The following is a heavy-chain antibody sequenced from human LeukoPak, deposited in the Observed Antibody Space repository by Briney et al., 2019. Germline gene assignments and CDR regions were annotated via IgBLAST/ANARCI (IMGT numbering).Heavy chain of an antibody. CDR3: ATWDAGGGYLGY. J-gene: IGHJ4*02. V-gene: IGHV1-24*01. CDR2: FDPEDGET. Sequence: ASVKVSCKVSGYTLTELSMHWVRQAPGKGREWMGGFDPEDGETIYAQKFQGRVTMTEDTFTDTAYMQLGSLRSEDTAVYYCATWDAGGGYLGYWGQGTLVTVSS. D-gene: IGHD3-16*02. CDR1: GYTLTELS.